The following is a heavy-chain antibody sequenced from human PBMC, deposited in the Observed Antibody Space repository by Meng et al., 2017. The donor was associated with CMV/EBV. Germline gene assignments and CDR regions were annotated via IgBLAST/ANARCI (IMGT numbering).Heavy chain of an antibody. CDR2: INPFGTPT. CDR3: ARDPDVGGGSDY. J-gene: IGHJ4*02. D-gene: IGHD1-14*01. CDR1: GYTFTSYY. V-gene: IGHV1-46*01. Sequence: ASVKVSCKASGYTFTSYYMHWVRQAPGQGLEWMGKINPFGTPTTYAPKFQGRITMTRDTSTSTFYMGLRSLRAEDTAVYLCARDPDVGGGSDYWGQGTLVTVSS.